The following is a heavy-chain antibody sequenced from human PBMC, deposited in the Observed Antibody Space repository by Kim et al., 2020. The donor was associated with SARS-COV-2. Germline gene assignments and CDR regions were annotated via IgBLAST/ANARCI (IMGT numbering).Heavy chain of an antibody. D-gene: IGHD5-12*01. J-gene: IGHJ4*02. Sequence: SETLSLTCTVSGGSVSSSDYYWAWVRQSPAKGLEWIGITFLLGNTNYNPSLRSRATISPNTSTNRFSLRLASVTASDTATNYCESLKWRRNFDSWGQG. V-gene: IGHV4-39*01. CDR2: TFLLGNT. CDR3: ESLKWRRNFDS. CDR1: GGSVSSSDYY.